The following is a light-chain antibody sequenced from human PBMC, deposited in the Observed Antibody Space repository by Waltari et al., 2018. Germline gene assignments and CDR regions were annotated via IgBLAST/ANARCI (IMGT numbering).Light chain of an antibody. CDR2: RNN. J-gene: IGLJ1*01. CDR1: HSNLGSNY. Sequence: QSVLTQPPSASETPGQRVTISCSGRHSNLGSNYLYCYQQLPGSAPKLLIYRNNLRPSGVPDRFSASKYGTLASLDISGLRSEDEGVYYCASWDESHYVFGGGTTVTVL. CDR3: ASWDESHYV. V-gene: IGLV1-47*01.